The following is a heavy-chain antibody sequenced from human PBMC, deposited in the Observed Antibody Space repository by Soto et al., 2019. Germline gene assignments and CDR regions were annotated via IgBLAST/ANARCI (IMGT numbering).Heavy chain of an antibody. V-gene: IGHV3-23*01. J-gene: IGHJ4*02. CDR1: GFTFSSYA. CDR3: ARRGPGTYFDY. CDR2: ISGSGDST. Sequence: EVQLLDSGGGLVQPGGSLRLSCAASGFTFSSYAMNWVRQAPGKGLEWVSVISGSGDSTYYADSVKGRFTISRDNSKNPLYLQMNSLRTEDTVVYYCARRGPGTYFDYWGQGTLVTVSS. D-gene: IGHD6-13*01.